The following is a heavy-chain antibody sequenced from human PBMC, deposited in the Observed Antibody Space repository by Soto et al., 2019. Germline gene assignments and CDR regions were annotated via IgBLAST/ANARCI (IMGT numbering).Heavy chain of an antibody. J-gene: IGHJ5*02. CDR2: IYHLGST. Sequence: PSETLSLTCAVSGGSISTNNWCSWVRQTPGKGLEWIGEIYHLGSTNYNPSLKSRVTMSVDKSKNQFSLRLSSVTAADTAIYYCARDKVSGTPVPWSDPWGQGTLVTVSS. CDR3: ARDKVSGTPVPWSDP. CDR1: GGSISTNNW. V-gene: IGHV4-4*02. D-gene: IGHD1-7*01.